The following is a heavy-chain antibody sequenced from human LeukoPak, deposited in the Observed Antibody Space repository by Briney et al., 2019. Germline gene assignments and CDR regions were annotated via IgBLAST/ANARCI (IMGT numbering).Heavy chain of an antibody. CDR1: GGTFSSYA. V-gene: IGHV1-69*13. CDR2: IIPIFGTA. Sequence: ASVTVSCQASGGTFSSYAISWVRQAPGQGLEWMGGIIPIFGTANYAQKFQGRVTITADESTSTAYMELSSLRSEDTAVYYCAREIFFDSSGYYQCYFDYWGQGTLVTVSS. D-gene: IGHD3-22*01. J-gene: IGHJ4*02. CDR3: AREIFFDSSGYYQCYFDY.